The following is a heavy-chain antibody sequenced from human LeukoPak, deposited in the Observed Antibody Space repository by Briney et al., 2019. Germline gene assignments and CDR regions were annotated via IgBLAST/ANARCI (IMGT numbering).Heavy chain of an antibody. V-gene: IGHV1-18*01. CDR3: ARGYYDSSGYPSGMDV. CDR2: LSAYNGNT. CDR1: GYTFTSYG. Sequence: GASVKVSCRASGYTFTSYGISWVRQAPGQGLEWMGWLSAYNGNTNYAQKLQGRVTMTTDTSTSTAYMELRSLRSDDTAVYYCARGYYDSSGYPSGMDVWGQGTTVTVSS. J-gene: IGHJ6*02. D-gene: IGHD3-22*01.